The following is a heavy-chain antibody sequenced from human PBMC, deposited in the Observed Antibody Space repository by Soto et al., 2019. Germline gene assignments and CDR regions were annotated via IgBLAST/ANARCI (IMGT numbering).Heavy chain of an antibody. D-gene: IGHD3-3*01. CDR1: GYTLTELS. J-gene: IGHJ6*02. V-gene: IGHV1-24*01. CDR2: FDPEDGET. Sequence: ASVKVSCKVSGYTLTELSMHWVRQAPGKGLEWMGGFDPEDGETIYAQKFQGRVTMTEDTSTDTAYMELSSLRSEDTAVYYCATDKYYDFWSGPGVWGQGTPVTVSS. CDR3: ATDKYYDFWSGPGV.